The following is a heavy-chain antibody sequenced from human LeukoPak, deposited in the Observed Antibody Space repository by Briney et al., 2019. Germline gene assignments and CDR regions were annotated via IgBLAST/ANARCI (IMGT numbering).Heavy chain of an antibody. CDR2: IYYSGST. V-gene: IGHV4-59*12. J-gene: IGHJ6*03. CDR3: ASRAFFRDSYYMDV. CDR1: GGSISSYY. D-gene: IGHD2/OR15-2a*01. Sequence: SETLSLTCTVSGGSISSYYWSWIRQPPGKGLEWIGYIYYSGSTNYNPSLKSRVTISVDTSKNQFSLQLSSVTAADTAVYYCASRAFFRDSYYMDVWGKGTTVTVSS.